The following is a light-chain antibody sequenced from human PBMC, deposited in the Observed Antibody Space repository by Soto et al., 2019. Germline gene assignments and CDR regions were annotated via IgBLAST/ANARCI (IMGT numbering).Light chain of an antibody. J-gene: IGLJ1*01. CDR2: NVS. CDR3: SSYTSSSTLVAV. CDR1: SSDVGGYNY. V-gene: IGLV2-14*03. Sequence: QSALTQPASVSGSPVQSITISCTGTSSDVGGYNYVSWYQQHPGKTPKLMIYNVSNRPSGVSNRFAGSKSRNTASLTISGLQAEDEADYHCSSYTSSSTLVAVSGTGTKLTVL.